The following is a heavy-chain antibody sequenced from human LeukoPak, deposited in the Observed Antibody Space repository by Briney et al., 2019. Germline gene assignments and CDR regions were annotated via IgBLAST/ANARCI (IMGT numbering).Heavy chain of an antibody. CDR2: IYYSGST. V-gene: IGHV4-59*01. CDR1: GGSISSYY. J-gene: IGHJ6*02. D-gene: IGHD2-15*01. CDR3: ARGMGAGGRGYYYYYGMDV. Sequence: PSETLSLTCTVSGGSISSYYWSWIRQPPGKGLEWIGYIYYSGSTNHNPSLTSRGTISVDTSKNQFSLKLSSVTAADPAVYYCARGMGAGGRGYYYYYGMDVWGQGTTVTVSS.